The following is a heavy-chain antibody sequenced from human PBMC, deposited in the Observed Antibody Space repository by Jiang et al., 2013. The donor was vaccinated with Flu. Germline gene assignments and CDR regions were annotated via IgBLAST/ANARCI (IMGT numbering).Heavy chain of an antibody. CDR2: INHSGST. CDR3: ARHLVGGYCTNGVCYTMVRGRVSPYYGMDV. CDR1: GGSFSGYY. Sequence: LLKPSETLSLTCAVYGGSFSGYYWSWIRQPPGKGLEWIGEINHSGSTNYNPSLKSRVTISVDTSKNQFSLKLSSVTAADTAVYYCARHLVGGYCTNGVCYTMVRGRVSPYYGMDVWGQGTTVTVSS. V-gene: IGHV4-34*01. J-gene: IGHJ6*02. D-gene: IGHD2-8*01.